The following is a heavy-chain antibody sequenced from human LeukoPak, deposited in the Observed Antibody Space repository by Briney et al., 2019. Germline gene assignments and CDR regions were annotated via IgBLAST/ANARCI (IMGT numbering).Heavy chain of an antibody. D-gene: IGHD3-16*01. CDR2: INPYNGNT. J-gene: IGHJ6*02. Sequence: GASVKVSCKASAYTFTSYVISWVRQAPGQGLEWMGWINPYNGNTNYAQKFQGRVTLTTDTSTSTAYMELRRLRSDDTAVYYCARGGIIGGSYYYIMDVWGQGTTVTVS. V-gene: IGHV1-18*01. CDR1: AYTFTSYV. CDR3: ARGGIIGGSYYYIMDV.